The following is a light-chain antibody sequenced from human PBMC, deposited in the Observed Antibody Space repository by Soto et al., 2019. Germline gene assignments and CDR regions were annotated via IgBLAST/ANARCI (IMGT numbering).Light chain of an antibody. CDR2: RTS. CDR3: QEYNGGSS. V-gene: IGKV3-15*01. J-gene: IGKJ1*01. Sequence: VTTQSPATLSVSPGERATLSCRASQDVAGDLAWYQQKPGQPPRLLIYRTSTRATGVPARFSGSGSGTEFTLTISSLQSEDFAVYYCQEYNGGSSFGQGTKVEIK. CDR1: QDVAGD.